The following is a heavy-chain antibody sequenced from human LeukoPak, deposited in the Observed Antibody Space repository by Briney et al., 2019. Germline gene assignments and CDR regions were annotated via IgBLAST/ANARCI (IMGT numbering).Heavy chain of an antibody. Sequence: SETLSLTCNVSGVSISDGRYYWAWIRQLPGKGLERIGYKYYSGSAKYNPSLKSRLTISVDTPNNQFSLQLRSMTAADTAMYYCATPYCSGISCLDVFNIWGQGRMVTVSS. J-gene: IGHJ3*02. D-gene: IGHD2-2*01. CDR3: ATPYCSGISCLDVFNI. CDR2: KYYSGSA. V-gene: IGHV4-31*03. CDR1: GVSISDGRYY.